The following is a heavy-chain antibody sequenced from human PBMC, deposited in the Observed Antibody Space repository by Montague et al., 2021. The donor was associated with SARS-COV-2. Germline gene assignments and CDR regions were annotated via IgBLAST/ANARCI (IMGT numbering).Heavy chain of an antibody. V-gene: IGHV6-1*01. J-gene: IGHJ4*02. CDR1: GDSVSINSLA. Sequence: CAISGDSVSINSLARNWNRQSPSRRSDRLGRTYYGSKWYNDYAVSVKSRITINPDTSKNQISLQLNSVTPEDTAVYYCARTSASSDYWGQGTLVTVSS. D-gene: IGHD1-26*01. CDR2: TYYGSKWYN. CDR3: ARTSASSDY.